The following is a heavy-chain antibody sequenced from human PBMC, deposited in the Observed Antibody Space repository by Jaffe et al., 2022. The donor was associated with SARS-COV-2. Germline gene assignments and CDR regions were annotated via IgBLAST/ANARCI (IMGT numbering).Heavy chain of an antibody. CDR3: VRDRVREGPAYYFDF. D-gene: IGHD6-6*01. Sequence: EVQLVESGGGLVKPVGSLRLSCAASGFTFSNYIMNWVRQAPGKGLEWISSISSSRNYIRYADSVKGRFTISRDNAKNSLYLQMSSLRADDTAVYYCVRDRVREGPAYYFDFWGRGTLVTVSS. CDR2: ISSSRNYI. V-gene: IGHV3-21*01. CDR1: GFTFSNYI. J-gene: IGHJ4*02.